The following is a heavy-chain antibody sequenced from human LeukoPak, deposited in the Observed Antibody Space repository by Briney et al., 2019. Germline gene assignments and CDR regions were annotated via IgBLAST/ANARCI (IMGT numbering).Heavy chain of an antibody. J-gene: IGHJ4*02. V-gene: IGHV4-59*01. D-gene: IGHD3-16*02. Sequence: SETLSLNCSVSADSTTGYYWSWIPQPPGKGLGWIGYLYYSGSANYNPSLKSRVTISVDSSKNQFSLKLSSVTAADTAVYYCARSSRGITFGGVIVDYFDYWGQGTLVTVSS. CDR2: LYYSGSA. CDR1: ADSTTGYY. CDR3: ARSSRGITFGGVIVDYFDY.